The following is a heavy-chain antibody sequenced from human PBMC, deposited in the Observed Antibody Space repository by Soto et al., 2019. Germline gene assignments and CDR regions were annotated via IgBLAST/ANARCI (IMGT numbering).Heavy chain of an antibody. J-gene: IGHJ5*02. CDR1: GFTFSSYD. Sequence: GGSLRLSCAASGFTFSSYDMTWVRQAPGRGLEWVSAISGGGGSTYYADSVRGRFTISRDNSINTVFLQMNSLRADDTALYFCAKNSGWFNTWGQGALVTVSS. CDR2: ISGGGGST. V-gene: IGHV3-23*01. D-gene: IGHD3-10*01. CDR3: AKNSGWFNT.